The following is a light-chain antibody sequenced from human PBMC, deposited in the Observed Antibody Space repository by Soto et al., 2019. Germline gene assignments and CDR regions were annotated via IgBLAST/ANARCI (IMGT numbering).Light chain of an antibody. CDR3: QQYGSSST. Sequence: EIVFTQSPGTLSLSPGERATLSCRASQSVSSSYLAWYQQKPGQAPRLLIYGASSRPTGIPDRFSGSGSGTDFTLTISRLEPEDFAVYYCQQYGSSSTFGQGTRLEIK. CDR1: QSVSSSY. J-gene: IGKJ5*01. V-gene: IGKV3-20*01. CDR2: GAS.